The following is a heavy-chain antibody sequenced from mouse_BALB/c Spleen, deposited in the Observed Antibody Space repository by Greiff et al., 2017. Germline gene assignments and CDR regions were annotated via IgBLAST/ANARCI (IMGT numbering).Heavy chain of an antibody. CDR1: GFTFSDYG. CDR2: ISNLAYSI. J-gene: IGHJ3*01. CDR3: ARSYDGYPFAY. V-gene: IGHV5-15*02. Sequence: EVQLVESGGGLVQPGGSRKLSCAASGFTFSDYGMAWVRQAPGKGPEWVAFISNLAYSIYYADTVTGRFTISRENAKNTLYLEMSSLRSEDTAMYYCARSYDGYPFAYWGQGTLVTVSA. D-gene: IGHD2-3*01.